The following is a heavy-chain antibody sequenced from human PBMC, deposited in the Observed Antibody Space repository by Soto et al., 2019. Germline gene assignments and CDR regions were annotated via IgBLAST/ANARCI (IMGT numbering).Heavy chain of an antibody. D-gene: IGHD2-2*03. Sequence: SETLSLTCAVSGGSITSSSYYWGWIRQPPGKGLEWIGNIYYSGSTYYNPSLKSRVTISVDTSKNQFSLKLISVTTADTAVYFCAREGNLGRWIQPLDSWGQGTLVTVSS. CDR3: AREGNLGRWIQPLDS. V-gene: IGHV4-39*07. J-gene: IGHJ4*02. CDR2: IYYSGST. CDR1: GGSITSSSYY.